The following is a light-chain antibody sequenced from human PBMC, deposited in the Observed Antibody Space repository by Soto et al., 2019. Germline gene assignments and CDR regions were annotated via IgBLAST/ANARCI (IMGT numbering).Light chain of an antibody. Sequence: EIVVTQSRDTLSLSPGPRATLSCRASQTVIHNHLAWHQQKNGQTPRLXVYGASSRATGIPDRFSGSGYGTDFTLTISRLEPEDFAVYYCQRHGTSPITFGQGTRLEIK. J-gene: IGKJ5*01. CDR2: GAS. CDR3: QRHGTSPIT. CDR1: QTVIHNH. V-gene: IGKV3-20*01.